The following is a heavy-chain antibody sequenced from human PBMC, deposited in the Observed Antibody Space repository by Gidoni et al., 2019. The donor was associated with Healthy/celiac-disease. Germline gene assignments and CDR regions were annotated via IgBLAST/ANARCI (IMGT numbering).Heavy chain of an antibody. D-gene: IGHD3-22*01. Sequence: QVQLQESGPGLVKPSQTLSLTCTVSGGSISSGSYYWSWIRQPAGKGLEWIGRIYTSGSTNYNPSLKSRVTMSVDTSKNQFSLKLSSVTAADTAVYYCARDLDYYDSSGYWECAFDIWGQGTMVTVSS. V-gene: IGHV4-61*02. J-gene: IGHJ3*02. CDR1: GGSISSGSYY. CDR3: ARDLDYYDSSGYWECAFDI. CDR2: IYTSGST.